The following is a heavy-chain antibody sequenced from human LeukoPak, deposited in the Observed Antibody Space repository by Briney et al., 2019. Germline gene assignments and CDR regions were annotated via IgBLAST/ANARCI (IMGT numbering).Heavy chain of an antibody. D-gene: IGHD3-3*01. J-gene: IGHJ6*02. Sequence: ASVTVSCTASGYTFTGYYMHWVRQAPGQGLEWMGWINPNSGGTNSAQKFQGWVTMTRDTSISTAYMELSRLRSDDTAVYYCARDGPYYDFWSGYYGHYYYGMDVWGQGTTVTVSS. CDR1: GYTFTGYY. CDR2: INPNSGGT. CDR3: ARDGPYYDFWSGYYGHYYYGMDV. V-gene: IGHV1-2*04.